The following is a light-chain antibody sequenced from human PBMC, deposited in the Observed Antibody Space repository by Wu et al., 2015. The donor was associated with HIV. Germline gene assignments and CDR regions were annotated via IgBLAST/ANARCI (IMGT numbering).Light chain of an antibody. CDR2: GVS. CDR3: QQYDTLPRT. Sequence: DIQMTQSPSSLSAFVGDRVIITCQASQDINDYLGWYQLKPGKAPKLLIFGVSSLEEGVPSRFSGSASGTEFVFTINDLQPEDVATYYCQQYDTLPRTFGGGTKVEIK. V-gene: IGKV1-33*01. CDR1: QDINDY. J-gene: IGKJ4*01.